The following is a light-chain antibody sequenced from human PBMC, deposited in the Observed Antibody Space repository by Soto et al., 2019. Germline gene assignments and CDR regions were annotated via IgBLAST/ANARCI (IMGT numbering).Light chain of an antibody. Sequence: EFVLTQSPCTLSLSPGERATLSCRASQTVRNNYLAWYQQKPGQAPRLLIYDASIRATGIPDRFSGGGSGTDFTLTISRLEPEDFAVYYCQQFSSYPLTFGGGTKVEIK. CDR3: QQFSSYPLT. CDR2: DAS. J-gene: IGKJ4*01. V-gene: IGKV3-20*01. CDR1: QTVRNNY.